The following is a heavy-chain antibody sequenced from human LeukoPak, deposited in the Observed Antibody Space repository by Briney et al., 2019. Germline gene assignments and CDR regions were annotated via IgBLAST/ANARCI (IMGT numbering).Heavy chain of an antibody. D-gene: IGHD3-10*01. CDR2: IYTSGST. CDR3: ARELWFGEPFDY. V-gene: IGHV4-61*02. CDR1: GGSISSGSYY. Sequence: SETLSLTCTVSGGSISSGSYYWSWIRQPAGKGLEWIGRIYTSGSTNYNPSLKSRVTISVDTSKNQFSLKLSSVTAADTAVYYCARELWFGEPFDYWGQGTLVTVSS. J-gene: IGHJ4*02.